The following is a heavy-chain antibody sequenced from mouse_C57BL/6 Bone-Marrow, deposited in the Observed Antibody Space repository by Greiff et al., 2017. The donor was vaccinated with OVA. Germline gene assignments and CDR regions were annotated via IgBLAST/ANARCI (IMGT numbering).Heavy chain of an antibody. CDR2: SYPGDGDT. CDR3: AREVYFDY. CDR1: GYAFSSSW. V-gene: IGHV1-82*01. Sequence: QVQLQQSGPELVKPGASVKISCKASGYAFSSSWMNWVKQRPGKGLEWIGRSYPGDGDTNYNGKFKGKATLTADKSSSTAYMQLSSLTSEDSAVYFCAREVYFDYWGQGTTLTVSS. J-gene: IGHJ2*01.